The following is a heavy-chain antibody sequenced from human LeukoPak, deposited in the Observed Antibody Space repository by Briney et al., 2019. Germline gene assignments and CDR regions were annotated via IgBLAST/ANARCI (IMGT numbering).Heavy chain of an antibody. CDR1: GGTLSSDA. J-gene: IGHJ4*02. CDR3: ARGPLWSGYYTEFDY. CDR2: IVPIFGRT. D-gene: IGHD3-3*01. Sequence: WASVNVSCKASGGTLSSDAISWVRQAPGQGLEWMGGIVPIFGRTDYAQKFQGRVTITRDESTSTVYMELRSLTSGDTAVYYCARGPLWSGYYTEFDYWGQGTLVTVSS. V-gene: IGHV1-69*05.